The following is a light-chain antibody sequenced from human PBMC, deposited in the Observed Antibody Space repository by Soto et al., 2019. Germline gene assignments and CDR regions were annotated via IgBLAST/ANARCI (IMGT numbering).Light chain of an antibody. CDR3: ATWDDSLNGWV. J-gene: IGLJ3*02. CDR1: XXXIGDNP. V-gene: IGLV1-44*01. Sequence: QSVLTQPPSASGTPGQRVIISCXXXXXXIGDNPVNWFQQFPGTAPKLLIFSNDERPSGVPERFSGSKSGASASLAISGLQSDDEADYSCATWDDSLNGWVFGGGTKLTVL. CDR2: SND.